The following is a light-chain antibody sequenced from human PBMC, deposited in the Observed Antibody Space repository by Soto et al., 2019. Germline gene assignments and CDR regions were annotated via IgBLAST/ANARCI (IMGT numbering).Light chain of an antibody. CDR2: GAS. J-gene: IGKJ1*01. CDR3: RQYNNWPRT. V-gene: IGKV3-15*01. Sequence: EIVMTQSPATLSVSPGERATFSCRASQSVSSTLAWYQQKPGQAPRLLIYGASTRATGIPARFSGSGSGTEFTLTISSLQSEDFAVYYCRQYNNWPRTFGQGTKVEIK. CDR1: QSVSST.